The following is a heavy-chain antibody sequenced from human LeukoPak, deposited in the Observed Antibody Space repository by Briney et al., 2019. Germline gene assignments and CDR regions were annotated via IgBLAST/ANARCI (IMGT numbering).Heavy chain of an antibody. J-gene: IGHJ4*02. CDR3: ARGFYASGSHSDY. CDR1: GGSISSGDYP. CDR2: IFHTGHT. D-gene: IGHD3-10*01. V-gene: IGHV4-30-2*01. Sequence: SQTLSLTCAVSGGSISSGDYPWSWIRQPPGKGLEWIGYIFHTGHTSYNPSLKSRVTISVDMSKNQIALKLSSVTAADTAVYYCARGFYASGSHSDYWGQGSLVTVSS.